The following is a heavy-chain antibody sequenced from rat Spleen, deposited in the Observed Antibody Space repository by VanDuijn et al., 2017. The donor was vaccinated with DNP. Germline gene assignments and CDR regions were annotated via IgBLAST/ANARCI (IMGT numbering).Heavy chain of an antibody. J-gene: IGHJ3*01. V-gene: IGHV5-7*01. CDR1: GFTFSDCY. D-gene: IGHD1-1*01. Sequence: EVQLVESDGGLVQPGRSLKVSCAASGFTFSDCYMAWVRQAPTKGLEWVATISYDGGTPYYRDSVKGRFTISRDDAKSTLYLQMDSLRSEDTATYYCARQDPLLLTLFAYWGQGTLVTVSS. CDR3: ARQDPLLLTLFAY. CDR2: ISYDGGTP.